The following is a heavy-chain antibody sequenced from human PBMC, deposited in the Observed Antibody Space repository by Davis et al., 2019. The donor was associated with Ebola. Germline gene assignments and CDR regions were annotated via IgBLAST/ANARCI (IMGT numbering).Heavy chain of an antibody. V-gene: IGHV4-59*08. CDR2: VYYSGST. Sequence: SETLSLTCTVSGGSISSHYWSWIRQPPGKGLEWIGYVYYSGSTNYNPSHKSRVTISVDSSKNQFSLKLSSVTAADTAVYYCARRQCSGGSCTLDYWGQGTLVTVSS. CDR1: GGSISSHY. CDR3: ARRQCSGGSCTLDY. D-gene: IGHD2-15*01. J-gene: IGHJ4*02.